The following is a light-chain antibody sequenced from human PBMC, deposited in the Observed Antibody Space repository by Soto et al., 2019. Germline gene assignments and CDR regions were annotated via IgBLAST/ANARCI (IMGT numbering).Light chain of an antibody. CDR1: QSISSD. CDR2: GAS. Sequence: ETVMTQSPATLSVSPGERATLSCRASQSISSDLAWYQHKPGQAPRLLIYGASTTATGIPVRFSGSGSGTDFTLTISSLEPEDFAVYYCQQYGSSLWTLGQGTTVDTK. CDR3: QQYGSSLWT. V-gene: IGKV3-15*01. J-gene: IGKJ1*01.